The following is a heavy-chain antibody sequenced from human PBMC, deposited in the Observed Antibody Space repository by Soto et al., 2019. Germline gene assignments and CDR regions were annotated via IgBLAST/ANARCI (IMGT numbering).Heavy chain of an antibody. CDR2: ITPIFGTT. CDR1: GATLRSFA. CDR3: ATDMSWFDP. D-gene: IGHD3-16*01. V-gene: IGHV1-69*13. Sequence: SVKVSCKASGATLRSFAIAWVRQTPGHGLEWMGGITPIFGTTSYAQKFQGRLTISADDSTTTAYMDLTSLTSEDTAVYYCATDMSWFDPWGQGSLVTVSS. J-gene: IGHJ5*02.